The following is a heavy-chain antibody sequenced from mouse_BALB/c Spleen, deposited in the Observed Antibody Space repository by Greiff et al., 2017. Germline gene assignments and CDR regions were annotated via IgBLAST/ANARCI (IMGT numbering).Heavy chain of an antibody. CDR3: AREGDPRDLDYFDY. J-gene: IGHJ2*01. Sequence: EVQLVESGGGLVQPGGSRKLSCAASGFTFSSFGMHWVRQAPEKGLEWVAYISSGSSTIYYADTVTGRFTISRDNPKNTLFLQMTSLRSEDTAMYYCAREGDPRDLDYFDYWGQGTTLTVSS. D-gene: IGHD3-3*01. CDR2: ISSGSSTI. V-gene: IGHV5-17*02. CDR1: GFTFSSFG.